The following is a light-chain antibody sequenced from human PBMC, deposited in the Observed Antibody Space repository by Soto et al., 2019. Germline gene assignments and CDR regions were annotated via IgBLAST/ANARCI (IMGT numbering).Light chain of an antibody. Sequence: QSALTQPASVSGSPGQSITISCTGTSGDIGTYKFVSWYQQHPGKAPKLMIYDVSSRPSGVSRRFSGSKSGNTASLTISGLQPEDEAHYYCSSYSSSTTLLVFGGGTKVTVL. V-gene: IGLV2-14*03. CDR3: SSYSSSTTLLV. CDR1: SGDIGTYKF. CDR2: DVS. J-gene: IGLJ2*01.